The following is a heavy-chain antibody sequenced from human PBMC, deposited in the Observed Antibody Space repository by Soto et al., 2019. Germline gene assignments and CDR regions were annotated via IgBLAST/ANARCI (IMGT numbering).Heavy chain of an antibody. CDR1: GASISTYY. V-gene: IGHV4-59*01. CDR2: FSNTESA. J-gene: IGHJ6*02. CDR3: ASPPTYSYGSGSPYYFSEMVV. D-gene: IGHD3-10*01. Sequence: SETLSLTCTVSGASISTYYWNWIRQPPGKGLEWIGYFSNTESANYNPSLRSRVTISADTSKIPLPLNLSSVTAADTAIYYCASPPTYSYGSGSPYYFSEMVVWCPETSLTV.